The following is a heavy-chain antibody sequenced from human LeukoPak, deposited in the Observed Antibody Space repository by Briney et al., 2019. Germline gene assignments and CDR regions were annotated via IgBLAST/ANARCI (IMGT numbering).Heavy chain of an antibody. Sequence: SQTLSHTCVVSGDSVSRSAWNWIRQSPSRGLEWLGRTYYRSKWYNDYAESMEGRMTISQDTSKNQYSLHLNSVTPDDTAVYYCARDFGTTGWHTFDYWGQGTLVTVSS. D-gene: IGHD6-19*01. CDR3: ARDFGTTGWHTFDY. CDR1: GDSVSRSA. CDR2: TYYRSKWYN. V-gene: IGHV6-1*01. J-gene: IGHJ4*02.